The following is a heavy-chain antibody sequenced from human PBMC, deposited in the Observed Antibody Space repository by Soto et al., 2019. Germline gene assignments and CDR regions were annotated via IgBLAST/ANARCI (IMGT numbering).Heavy chain of an antibody. CDR3: ARDRQKALVVVAATGGFDY. V-gene: IGHV3-23*01. J-gene: IGHJ4*02. D-gene: IGHD2-15*01. CDR1: GLTFSNYA. CDR2: ISGPGDSA. Sequence: PGGTLRLSCAASGLTFSNYAMNWVRQAPGEGLEWVSVISGPGDSAYYADSVKGRFTISRDNSNNMLYLEMNSLRPDDTAVYYCARDRQKALVVVAATGGFDYWGQGTPVTVSS.